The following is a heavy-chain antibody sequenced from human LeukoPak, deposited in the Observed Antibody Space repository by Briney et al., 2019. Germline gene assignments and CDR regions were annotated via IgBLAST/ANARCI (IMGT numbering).Heavy chain of an antibody. V-gene: IGHV3-23*01. Sequence: PGGSLRLSCAASEFTFSNHAMNWVRQAPGKGLEWVSSISGSGTNTYYADSVKGRFTISRDNSKNTLYLQMNSLRAEDTAVYYCAKGTESGYSGYDKPIDYWGQGTLVTVS. D-gene: IGHD5-12*01. CDR1: EFTFSNHA. J-gene: IGHJ4*02. CDR2: ISGSGTNT. CDR3: AKGTESGYSGYDKPIDY.